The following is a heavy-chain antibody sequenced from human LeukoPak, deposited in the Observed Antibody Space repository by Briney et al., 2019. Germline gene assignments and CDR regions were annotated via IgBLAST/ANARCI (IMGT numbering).Heavy chain of an antibody. CDR1: GGSISSGGYY. D-gene: IGHD3-16*02. CDR3: ARLRLSAPYYYYGMDV. J-gene: IGHJ6*02. V-gene: IGHV4-61*08. Sequence: SETLSLTCTVSGGSISSGGYYWSWIRQHPGKGLEWIGYIYYSGSTNYNPSLKSRVTISVDTSKNQFSLKLSSVTAADTAVYYCARLRLSAPYYYYGMDVWGQGTTVTVSS. CDR2: IYYSGST.